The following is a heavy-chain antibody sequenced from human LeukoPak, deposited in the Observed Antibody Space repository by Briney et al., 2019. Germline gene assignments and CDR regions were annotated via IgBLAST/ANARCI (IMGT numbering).Heavy chain of an antibody. CDR3: ASQTVQYYFDY. J-gene: IGHJ4*02. CDR1: GGSFSGYY. CDR2: VNHSGDT. Sequence: SETLSLTCAVYGGSFSGYYWSWIRQPPGKGLEWIGEVNHSGDTNYNPSLKSRVTISVDTSKNQFSLKLSSVTAADTAVYYCASQTVQYYFDYWGQGTLVTVSS. V-gene: IGHV4-34*01. D-gene: IGHD1-14*01.